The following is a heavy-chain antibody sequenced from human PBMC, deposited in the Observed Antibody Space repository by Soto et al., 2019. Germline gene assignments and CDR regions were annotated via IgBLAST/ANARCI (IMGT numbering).Heavy chain of an antibody. Sequence: PGGSLRLSCAASGFTFSIHWMHWVRQVPGKGPVWVSRINWKSDIGYADSVKGRFTISRDNAENSLYLQMNSLRAEDTALYYCAISQDRGGRTTFIYWGQGTQVTVSS. CDR1: GFTFSIHW. V-gene: IGHV3-74*01. CDR3: AISQDRGGRTTFIY. J-gene: IGHJ4*02. D-gene: IGHD3-16*01. CDR2: INWKSDI.